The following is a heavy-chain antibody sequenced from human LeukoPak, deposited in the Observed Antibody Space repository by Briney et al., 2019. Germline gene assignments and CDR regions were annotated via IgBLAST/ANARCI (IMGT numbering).Heavy chain of an antibody. CDR1: GFTFSSYS. J-gene: IGHJ4*02. CDR2: ICSSSIFF. D-gene: IGHD3-10*01. Sequence: PGGSLRLSCAASGFTFSSYSMNWVRQAPGKGLEWVLSICSSSIFFSYADSVQGRFTISRDNAQTSLYLQMNSLRAEDTAVYYCARGYGSGSHCFDYWGQGTLVTVSS. CDR3: ARGYGSGSHCFDY. V-gene: IGHV3-21*01.